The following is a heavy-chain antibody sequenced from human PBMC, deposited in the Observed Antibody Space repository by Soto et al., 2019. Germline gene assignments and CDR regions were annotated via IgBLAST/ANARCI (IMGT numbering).Heavy chain of an antibody. CDR3: AKSHYYDSSGYYPNWFDP. J-gene: IGHJ5*02. CDR1: GFTFSSYA. CDR2: ISGSGGST. D-gene: IGHD3-22*01. Sequence: GGSLRLSCAASGFTFSSYAMSWVRQAPGKGLEWVSAISGSGGSTYYADSVKGRFTISRDNSKNTLYLQMNSLRAEDTAVYYCAKSHYYDSSGYYPNWFDPWGQGTLVTVS. V-gene: IGHV3-23*01.